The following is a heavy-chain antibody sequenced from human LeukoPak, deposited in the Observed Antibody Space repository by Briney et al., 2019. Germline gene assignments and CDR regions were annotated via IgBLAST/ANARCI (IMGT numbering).Heavy chain of an antibody. D-gene: IGHD1-26*01. CDR3: VRVRIGSLYYFDY. V-gene: IGHV1-2*07. CDR2: INPNSGDT. J-gene: IGHJ4*02. Sequence: ASVKASCKASGYTFTDFYMHWVRQAPGQEPEWMGWINPNSGDTNYAHKFQGRLTMTRDTSISTAYMELSRLRSDDTAMYYCVRVRIGSLYYFDYWGQGTLVTVSS. CDR1: GYTFTDFY.